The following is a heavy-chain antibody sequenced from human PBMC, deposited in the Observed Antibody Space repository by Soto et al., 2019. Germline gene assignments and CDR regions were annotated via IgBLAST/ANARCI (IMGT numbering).Heavy chain of an antibody. V-gene: IGHV1-69*06. CDR1: GLTFNRQD. D-gene: IGHD3-22*01. CDR3: ATVRPNITMIVVAHAFDI. J-gene: IGHJ3*02. CDR2: IIPMFGTP. Sequence: SVKVSCKASGLTFNRQDMRWVRQAPGQGLEWMGGIIPMFGTPHYAQKFQGRVTITADKSTSTAYMELSSLRSEDTAVYYCATVRPNITMIVVAHAFDIWGQGTMVTVSS.